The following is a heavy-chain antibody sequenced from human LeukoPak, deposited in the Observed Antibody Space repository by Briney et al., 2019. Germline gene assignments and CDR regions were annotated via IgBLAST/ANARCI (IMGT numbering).Heavy chain of an antibody. CDR1: GVSISSATYY. CDR3: ARLSGTYLNYWFFDL. CDR2: VYYTGNT. Sequence: SETLSLTCAVSGVSISSATYYWGWIRQPPGKGLEYIGNVYYTGNTFDTPSLKSRVTISVDTSKNQFSLKLNSVTAADTAVYYCARLSGTYLNYWFFDLWGRGTLVTVPS. V-gene: IGHV4-39*01. J-gene: IGHJ2*01. D-gene: IGHD1-26*01.